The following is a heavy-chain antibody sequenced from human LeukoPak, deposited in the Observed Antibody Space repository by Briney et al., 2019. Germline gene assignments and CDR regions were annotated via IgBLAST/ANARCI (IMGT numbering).Heavy chain of an antibody. CDR2: IRSNGNEK. J-gene: IGHJ4*02. Sequence: GGSLRLSCAASGFTFRGYAMHWVRQAPGKGLEWVALIRSNGNEKFYLDAVQGRFTISRDNSKNTLFLQMSSLRPEDTAVYYCARLGLWFGELGYGYWGQGTLVTVSS. CDR1: GFTFRGYA. D-gene: IGHD3-10*01. CDR3: ARLGLWFGELGYGY. V-gene: IGHV3-30*02.